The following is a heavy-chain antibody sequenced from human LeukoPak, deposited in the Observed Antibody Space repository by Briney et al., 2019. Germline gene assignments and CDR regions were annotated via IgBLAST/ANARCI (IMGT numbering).Heavy chain of an antibody. CDR1: DYSISNGYF. J-gene: IGHJ5*02. Sequence: SETLSLTCTVSDYSISNGYFWGWIRQPPGKGLEWIASIYHSGNTYYNPSLRGRVTISVDTSKNQFSLRLSSVTAADTAVYYCSRLPDPWGQGTLVTVSS. CDR3: SRLPDP. V-gene: IGHV4-38-2*02. CDR2: IYHSGNT.